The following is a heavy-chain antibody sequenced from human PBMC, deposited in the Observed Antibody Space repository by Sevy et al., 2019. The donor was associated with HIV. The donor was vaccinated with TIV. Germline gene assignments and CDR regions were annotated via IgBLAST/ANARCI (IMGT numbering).Heavy chain of an antibody. Sequence: GGSLRLSCAASGFTFRSDWMHWVRQAPGKGLVWVSRINRDGSSTAYADSVKGRFTISRDNAKNTLYLQMNSLRAEDTSVYYCLSEGGDWFDPWDQRTLVTVSS. CDR2: INRDGSST. CDR1: GFTFRSDW. J-gene: IGHJ5*02. V-gene: IGHV3-74*01. CDR3: LSEGGDWFDP. D-gene: IGHD3-16*01.